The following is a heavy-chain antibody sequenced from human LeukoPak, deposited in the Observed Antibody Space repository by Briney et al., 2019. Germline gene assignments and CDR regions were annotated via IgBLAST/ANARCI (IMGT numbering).Heavy chain of an antibody. D-gene: IGHD2-15*01. CDR3: AMGLGYCSGGSCYYNWFDP. CDR2: IIPIFGTA. Sequence: SVKVSCKASGGTFSSYAISWVRQAPGQGLEWMGGIIPIFGTANYAQKFQGRVTITADESTSTACMELSSLRSEDTAVYYCAMGLGYCSGGSCYYNWFDPWGQGTLVTVSS. J-gene: IGHJ5*02. CDR1: GGTFSSYA. V-gene: IGHV1-69*01.